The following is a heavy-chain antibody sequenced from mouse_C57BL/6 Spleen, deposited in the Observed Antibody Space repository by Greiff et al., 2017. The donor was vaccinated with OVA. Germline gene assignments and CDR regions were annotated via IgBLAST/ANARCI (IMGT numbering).Heavy chain of an antibody. V-gene: IGHV1-53*01. J-gene: IGHJ4*01. D-gene: IGHD1-1*02. CDR3: ARSGVYGWYYSMDY. Sequence: QVQLQQPGTDLVKPGASVKLSCKASGYTFTSYWMHWVKQRPGQGLEWIGNINPSNGGTNYNEKFKSKDTLTVDKSSSRAYTQLSSLTSEDSVVYYCARSGVYGWYYSMDYWGQGTSVTVSS. CDR2: INPSNGGT. CDR1: GYTFTSYW.